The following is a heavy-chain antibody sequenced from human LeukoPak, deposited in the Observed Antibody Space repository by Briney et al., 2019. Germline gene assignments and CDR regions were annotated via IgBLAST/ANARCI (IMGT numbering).Heavy chain of an antibody. Sequence: SVKVSCRISGHTFTSYDINWVRQATGQGLEWMGWVNPNSGNTGYSQKFHGRVTMTGNTPINTAYMELSNLKSEDTAVYFCAAQVAGASEFDFWGQGTLVAVSS. CDR2: VNPNSGNT. CDR1: GHTFTSYD. CDR3: AAQVAGASEFDF. J-gene: IGHJ4*02. V-gene: IGHV1-8*01. D-gene: IGHD6-19*01.